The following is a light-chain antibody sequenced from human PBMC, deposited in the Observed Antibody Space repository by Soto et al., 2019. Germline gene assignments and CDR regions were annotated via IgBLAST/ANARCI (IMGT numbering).Light chain of an antibody. Sequence: EIVLTQSPATLSLSPGERATLSCRASQSITRYLGWYQQKPGQPPRLLIYDASNRATGVPARVSGSGSGTDFSVTISSLGPGGFASLYWKERCNWPFTFGGGTKVEIK. CDR3: KERCNWPFT. J-gene: IGKJ4*01. CDR1: QSITRY. V-gene: IGKV3-11*01. CDR2: DAS.